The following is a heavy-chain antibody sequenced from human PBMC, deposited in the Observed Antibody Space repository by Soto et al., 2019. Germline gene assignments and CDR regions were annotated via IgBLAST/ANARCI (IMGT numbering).Heavy chain of an antibody. CDR3: ARDTYYHDSSGYYVFDY. J-gene: IGHJ4*02. CDR1: GFTFSSYG. CDR2: ISYDGNNK. Sequence: QVQLVESGGGVVQPGRSLRLSCAASGFTFSSYGIHWVRQAPGKGLEWVAIISYDGNNKQYADSVKGRFTISRDNSKSTVHLQMNSLRVEDTAVYYCARDTYYHDSSGYYVFDYWGQGTLVTVSS. D-gene: IGHD3-22*01. V-gene: IGHV3-30*03.